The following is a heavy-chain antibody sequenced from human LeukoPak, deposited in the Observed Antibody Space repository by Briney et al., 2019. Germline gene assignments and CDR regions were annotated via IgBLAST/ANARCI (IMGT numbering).Heavy chain of an antibody. J-gene: IGHJ4*02. V-gene: IGHV1-8*03. D-gene: IGHD1-26*01. CDR2: MNSNSSKT. CDR3: ARADSPGASFHY. CDR1: GYRFSSYV. Sequence: SVKVSCKASGYRFSSYVINGVRQATGQGLEWMAYMNSNSSKTVFARNFRDRLTITRSTSMSTAYMVLTSLRSEDTAVYYCARADSPGASFHYWGQGTLVTVSS.